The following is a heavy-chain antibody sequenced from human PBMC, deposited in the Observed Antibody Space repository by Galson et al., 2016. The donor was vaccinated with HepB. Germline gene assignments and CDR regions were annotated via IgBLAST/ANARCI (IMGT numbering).Heavy chain of an antibody. V-gene: IGHV4-59*12. D-gene: IGHD5-18*01. J-gene: IGHJ4*02. CDR2: VHNSGYT. CDR1: GDSISSYY. Sequence: SETLSLTCTVSGDSISSYYWHWIRLPTGKGLEWIGYVHNSGYTTYNPSLNGRVTISVDTSKNQFSLKLSSVTAADTAVYYCARARYSYGYVYYFDYWGQGTLVTVSS. CDR3: ARARYSYGYVYYFDY.